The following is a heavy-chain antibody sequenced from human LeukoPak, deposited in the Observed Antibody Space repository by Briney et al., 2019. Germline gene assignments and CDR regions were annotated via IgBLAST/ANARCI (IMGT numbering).Heavy chain of an antibody. CDR3: VTSSAVGGAQGAFDY. V-gene: IGHV1-2*02. D-gene: IGHD3-10*01. CDR1: GYTFTGYY. CDR2: INPNAGDT. J-gene: IGHJ4*02. Sequence: ASVKVSCKASGYTFTGYYIHWVRQAPGQGLEWLGWINPNAGDTKYAQKFQGRVTVTRDTSISTAYMELSRLRSDDTAVYYCVTSSAVGGAQGAFDYWGQGTLVTVSS.